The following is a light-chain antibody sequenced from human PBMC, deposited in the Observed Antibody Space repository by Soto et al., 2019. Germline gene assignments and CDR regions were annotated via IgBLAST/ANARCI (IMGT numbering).Light chain of an antibody. CDR1: QVIHNY. V-gene: IGKV1-16*02. CDR2: AAT. CDR3: QQYSDFPPS. Sequence: DIPMTQSPSSLSASLGDRITITCRASQVIHNYLAWFQQKPGKAPRSLIYAATHLQSGVPSKFSGSGSGTDFALTISSLQPEDFATYYCQQYSDFPPSFGGGTKVEI. J-gene: IGKJ4*01.